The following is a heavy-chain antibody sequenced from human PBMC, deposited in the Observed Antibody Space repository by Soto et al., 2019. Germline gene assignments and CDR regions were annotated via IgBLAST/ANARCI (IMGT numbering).Heavy chain of an antibody. CDR1: GGSISSYY. J-gene: IGHJ2*01. CDR3: ARHGGYCTNGVCYQRTYWYFDL. V-gene: IGHV4-59*08. D-gene: IGHD2-8*01. CDR2: IYYSGST. Sequence: QVQLQESGPGLVKPSETLSLTCTVSGGSISSYYWSWIRQPPGKGLEWIGYIYYSGSTNYNPSLKSRVTISVDTSKNQFSLKLSSVTAADTAVYYCARHGGYCTNGVCYQRTYWYFDLWGRGTLVTVSS.